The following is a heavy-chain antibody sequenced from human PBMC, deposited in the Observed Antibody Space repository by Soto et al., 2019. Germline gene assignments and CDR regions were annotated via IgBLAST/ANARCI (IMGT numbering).Heavy chain of an antibody. CDR1: GFTFSSYA. CDR2: ISGSGGST. V-gene: IGHV3-23*01. D-gene: IGHD3-10*01. J-gene: IGHJ6*02. Sequence: GGSLRLSCAASGFTFSSYAMSWVRQAPGKGLEWVSAISGSGGSTYYADSVKGRFTISRDNSKNTLYLQMNSLRAEDTAVYYCAKGRYYYGSGSYYHGEGYYYYGMDVWGQGTTVTVSS. CDR3: AKGRYYYGSGSYYHGEGYYYYGMDV.